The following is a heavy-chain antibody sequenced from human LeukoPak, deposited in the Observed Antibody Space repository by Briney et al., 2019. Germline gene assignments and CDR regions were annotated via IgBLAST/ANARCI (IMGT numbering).Heavy chain of an antibody. D-gene: IGHD2-2*01. Sequence: SVKVSCKASGGTFSSYAISWVRQAPGQGLEWMGRIIPILGIANYAQKFQGRVTITADKSTSTAYMELSSLRSEDTAVYYCARELGYCSSTSCYQGPNWFDPWGQGTLVTVSP. CDR1: GGTFSSYA. CDR2: IIPILGIA. V-gene: IGHV1-69*04. CDR3: ARELGYCSSTSCYQGPNWFDP. J-gene: IGHJ5*02.